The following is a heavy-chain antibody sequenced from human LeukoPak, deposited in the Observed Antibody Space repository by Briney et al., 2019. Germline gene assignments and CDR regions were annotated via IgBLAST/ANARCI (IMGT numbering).Heavy chain of an antibody. CDR3: ARVRRDGYNCAHAVDY. J-gene: IGHJ4*02. CDR1: GGSISSHY. V-gene: IGHV4-59*11. CDR2: IYYSGST. D-gene: IGHD5-24*01. Sequence: SETLSLTCTVSGGSISSHYWSWIRQPPGKGLEWIGYIYYSGSTNYNPSLKSRVTISVDTSKNQFSLKLSSVTAADTAVYYCARVRRDGYNCAHAVDYWGQGTLVTVSS.